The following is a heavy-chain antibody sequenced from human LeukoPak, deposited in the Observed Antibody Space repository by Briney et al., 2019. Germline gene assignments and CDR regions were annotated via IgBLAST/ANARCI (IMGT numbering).Heavy chain of an antibody. J-gene: IGHJ5*02. CDR3: AKVSPYYYDSSGEGGRFDP. CDR2: ISGSGGST. V-gene: IGHV3-23*01. CDR1: GFTFSSYA. D-gene: IGHD3-22*01. Sequence: GGSLRLSCAASGFTFSSYAMSWVRQAPGKGLEWVSAISGSGGSTYYADSVKGRFTISRDNSKNTLYLQMNSLRAEDTAVYYCAKVSPYYYDSSGEGGRFDPWGQGTLVTVSS.